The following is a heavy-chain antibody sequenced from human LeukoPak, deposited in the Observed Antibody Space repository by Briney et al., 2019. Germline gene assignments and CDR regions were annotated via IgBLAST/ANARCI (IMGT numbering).Heavy chain of an antibody. Sequence: ASVKVSCKASGYTFTSYGISWVRQAPGQGLEWMGWICAYNGNTNHAQKLQDRVTMTTDTSTSTAYMELRSLRSDDTAVYYCASGSDRAFYYDQNFDYWGQGTLVTVSS. CDR2: ICAYNGNT. D-gene: IGHD3-22*01. CDR3: ASGSDRAFYYDQNFDY. CDR1: GYTFTSYG. V-gene: IGHV1-18*01. J-gene: IGHJ4*02.